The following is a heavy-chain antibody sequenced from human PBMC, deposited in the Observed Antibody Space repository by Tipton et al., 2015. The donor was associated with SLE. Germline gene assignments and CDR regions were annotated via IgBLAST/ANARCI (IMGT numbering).Heavy chain of an antibody. V-gene: IGHV4-39*07. CDR3: ARGYCSDGVCYGFGFFDY. CDR1: GASISSSSYY. Sequence: LRLSCTVSGASISSSSYYWVWFRQPPGKGLEWTGSVYYSGSTSYNPSLKSRVTISIDTSKRQFSLQLSSVTAADTAVYFCARGYCSDGVCYGFGFFDYWGQGNLVTVSS. CDR2: VYYSGST. J-gene: IGHJ4*02. D-gene: IGHD2-8*01.